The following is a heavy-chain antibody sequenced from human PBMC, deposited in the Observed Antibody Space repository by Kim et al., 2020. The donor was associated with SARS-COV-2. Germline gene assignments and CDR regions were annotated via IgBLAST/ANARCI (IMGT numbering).Heavy chain of an antibody. Sequence: NPSPRSRVTISGDTSKNQFSLKMSSVAAADTAVYYCARPRQDYGDTFDPWGQGTLVTVSS. D-gene: IGHD4-17*01. CDR3: ARPRQDYGDTFDP. V-gene: IGHV4-39*01. J-gene: IGHJ5*02.